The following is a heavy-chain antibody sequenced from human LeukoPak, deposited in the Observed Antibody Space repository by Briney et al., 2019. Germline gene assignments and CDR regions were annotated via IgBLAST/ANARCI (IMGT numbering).Heavy chain of an antibody. V-gene: IGHV4-34*01. CDR3: ARGRGYCDSSGYYYGFDP. D-gene: IGHD3-22*01. Sequence: PSETLSLTCAVYGGSFSGYYWSWIRQPPGKGLEWIGEINHSGSTNYNPSLKSRVTISVDTSKNQFSLKLSSVTAADTAVYYCARGRGYCDSSGYYYGFDPWGQGTLVTVSS. CDR1: GGSFSGYY. CDR2: INHSGST. J-gene: IGHJ5*02.